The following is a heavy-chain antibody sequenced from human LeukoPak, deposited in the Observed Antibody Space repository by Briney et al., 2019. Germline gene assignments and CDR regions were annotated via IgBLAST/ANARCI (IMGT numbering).Heavy chain of an antibody. V-gene: IGHV1-46*01. CDR3: ARDQEGFDY. CDR1: GGSFSRYA. J-gene: IGHJ4*02. Sequence: ASVKVSCKASGGSFSRYAISWVRQAPGQGLEWMGMIYPRDGSTSYAQKFQGRVTVTRDTSTSTVHMELSGLRSEDTAVYYCARDQEGFDYWGQGTLVTVSS. CDR2: IYPRDGST.